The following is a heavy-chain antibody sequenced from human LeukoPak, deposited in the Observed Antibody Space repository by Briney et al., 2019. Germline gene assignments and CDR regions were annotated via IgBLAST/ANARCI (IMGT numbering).Heavy chain of an antibody. CDR3: ATGGPYHFDY. V-gene: IGHV3-11*01. CDR2: LSSSDTSI. J-gene: IGHJ4*02. Sequence: KPGGSLRLSCAVSGFAFSDSYMSWIRQAPGKGLEWLSYLSSSDTSIYYADSVKGRFTISRDNAKNSLYLQMNSLRAEDTAVYYCATGGPYHFDYWGQGALVIVSS. CDR1: GFAFSDSY.